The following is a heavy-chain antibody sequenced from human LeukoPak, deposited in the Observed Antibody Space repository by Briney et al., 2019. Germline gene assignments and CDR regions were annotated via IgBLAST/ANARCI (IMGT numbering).Heavy chain of an antibody. CDR3: ARQVGIYDAFDI. CDR2: VFYTGSF. CDR1: GGSLSGSY. J-gene: IGHJ3*02. D-gene: IGHD1-26*01. Sequence: SVTLSLTCAVSGGSLSGSYWIWIRQCPGKGLEWIGFVFYTGSFNYNPSLKSRVRISVDTSRNEFSLKLSSVTGADTAVYYCARQVGIYDAFDIWGQGTMVTVSS. V-gene: IGHV4-59*08.